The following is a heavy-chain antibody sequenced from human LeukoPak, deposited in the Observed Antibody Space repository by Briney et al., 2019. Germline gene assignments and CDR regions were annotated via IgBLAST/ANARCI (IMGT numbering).Heavy chain of an antibody. D-gene: IGHD6-13*01. J-gene: IGHJ4*02. CDR1: GYTFSGYY. CDR2: INPNSGGT. V-gene: IGHV1-2*02. Sequence: ASVKVSXKASGYTFSGYYIHWVRQAPGQGLEWMGWINPNSGGTNYAQKFQGRVTMTRDTSITTAYMELSRLRYDDTALYYCARLGIVPAGIDYWGPGTLLTVSS. CDR3: ARLGIVPAGIDY.